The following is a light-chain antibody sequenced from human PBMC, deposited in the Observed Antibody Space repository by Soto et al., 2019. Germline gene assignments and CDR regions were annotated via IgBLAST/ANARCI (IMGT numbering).Light chain of an antibody. CDR2: DAS. V-gene: IGKV1-5*01. J-gene: IGKJ1*01. Sequence: DIQMTQSPSTLSASVGDRVTITCRASQSISGWLAWYQQGPGKAPKLLIYDASTLERGVPSRFSGSGSGTEFTLTISSLQADDFATYYCQQYNSYSSWTFGQGTKVDIK. CDR1: QSISGW. CDR3: QQYNSYSSWT.